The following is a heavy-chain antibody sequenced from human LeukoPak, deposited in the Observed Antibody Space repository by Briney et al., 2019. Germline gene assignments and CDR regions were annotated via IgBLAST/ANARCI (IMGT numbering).Heavy chain of an antibody. CDR3: ARRVPNEVITDYFDY. D-gene: IGHD3-16*01. J-gene: IGHJ4*02. CDR2: IKQDGSEK. V-gene: IGHV3-7*01. Sequence: GGSLRLSCAASGFTFSSYWMSWVRQAPGKGLEWVANIKQDGSEKYYVDSVKGRFTVSRDNAKNSLFLQMNSLRAEDTAVYYCARRVPNEVITDYFDYWGPGTLVTVSS. CDR1: GFTFSSYW.